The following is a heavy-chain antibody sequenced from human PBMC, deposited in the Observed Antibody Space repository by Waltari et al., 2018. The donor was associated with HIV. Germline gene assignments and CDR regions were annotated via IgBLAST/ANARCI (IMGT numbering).Heavy chain of an antibody. Sequence: QVQLVESGGGVVHPGRSLRLSCAASGFTFKNYGMHWVRQAPGKGLEWVAVIWYDGSNKYYADSVKGRFTISRDNSKNRLYLQMNSLRAEDTAVYYCARDRGGSSSLVLDSWGQGTLVTVSS. CDR3: ARDRGGSSSLVLDS. CDR2: IWYDGSNK. V-gene: IGHV3-33*01. J-gene: IGHJ4*02. CDR1: GFTFKNYG. D-gene: IGHD6-6*01.